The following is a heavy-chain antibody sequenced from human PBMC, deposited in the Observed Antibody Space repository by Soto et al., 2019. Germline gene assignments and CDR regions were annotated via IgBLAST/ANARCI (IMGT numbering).Heavy chain of an antibody. D-gene: IGHD3-3*01. CDR1: GGSISSYY. V-gene: IGHV4-59*12. Sequence: PSETLSLTFTVSGGSISSYYWSWIRQPPGKGLERIGYIYYSGSTNYNPSMKGRFTISRDNSKNTLYLQMNSLRADDTAVYYCAKDRDDLGMVDAFEIWGQGTMVTVSS. CDR2: IYYSGST. CDR3: AKDRDDLGMVDAFEI. J-gene: IGHJ3*02.